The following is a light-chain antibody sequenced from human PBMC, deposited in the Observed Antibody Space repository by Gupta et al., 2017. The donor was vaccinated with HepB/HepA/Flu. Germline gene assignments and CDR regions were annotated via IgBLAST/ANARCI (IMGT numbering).Light chain of an antibody. J-gene: IGLJ2*01. V-gene: IGLV2-23*02. CDR1: SSDVGSYNL. CDR2: EVT. Sequence: QSALTQPASVSGSPGQSIPISCTGTSSDVGSYNLVSWYQHHPGKAPKLMIYEVTQRPSGVSNRFSGSKSGNTASLTISGLQAEDEADYYCCSFAGSSTVIFGGGTKVTVL. CDR3: CSFAGSSTVI.